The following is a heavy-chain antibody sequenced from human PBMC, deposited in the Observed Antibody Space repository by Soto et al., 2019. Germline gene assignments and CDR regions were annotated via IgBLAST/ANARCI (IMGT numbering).Heavy chain of an antibody. V-gene: IGHV3-23*01. J-gene: IGHJ4*02. Sequence: GGSLRLSCAASGFTFSSYAMSWVRQAPGKGLEWVSAISGSGGSTYYADSVKGRFTISRDNPKNTLYLQMNSLRAEDTAVYYCAKESITMIVVVITHFDYWGQGTLVTVSS. CDR1: GFTFSSYA. CDR2: ISGSGGST. CDR3: AKESITMIVVVITHFDY. D-gene: IGHD3-22*01.